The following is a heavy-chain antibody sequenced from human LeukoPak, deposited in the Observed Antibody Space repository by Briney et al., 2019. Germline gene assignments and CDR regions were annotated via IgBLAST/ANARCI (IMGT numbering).Heavy chain of an antibody. Sequence: GGSLRLSCAASGFTFSRYNMNWVRQAPGKGLEWVSSITSSSNYIYYADSVKGRFTISRDNANNSLYLQMNSLRAEDTTVYYCARDCWDYGSGSYCGIDYWGQGTLVTVSS. J-gene: IGHJ4*02. D-gene: IGHD3-10*01. CDR1: GFTFSRYN. CDR2: ITSSSNYI. CDR3: ARDCWDYGSGSYCGIDY. V-gene: IGHV3-21*03.